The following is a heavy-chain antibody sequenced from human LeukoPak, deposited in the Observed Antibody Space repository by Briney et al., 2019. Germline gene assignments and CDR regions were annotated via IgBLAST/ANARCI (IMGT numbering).Heavy chain of an antibody. CDR3: AKDRYYGNNDHHYESEK. D-gene: IGHD3-22*01. CDR2: ISGSGGST. CDR1: GFTFNNYA. J-gene: IGHJ4*02. V-gene: IGHV3-23*01. Sequence: GSLRLSCPASGFTFNNYAMIWVRQAPGKGLEWVSGISGSGGSTYYADSVKGRFRISRDSSRNTLYLQMNSLRADDTAVYYCAKDRYYGNNDHHYESEKWGQGTLVTVSS.